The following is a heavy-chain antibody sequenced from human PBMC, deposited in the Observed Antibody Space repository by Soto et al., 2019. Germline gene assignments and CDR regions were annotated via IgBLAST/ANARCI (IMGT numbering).Heavy chain of an antibody. CDR3: ATDLIGGWLHPPTFDY. CDR2: FDPEDGET. D-gene: IGHD5-12*01. V-gene: IGHV1-24*01. Sequence: ASVKVSCEVSGYTLTELSMHWVRQAPGKGLEGMGGFDPEDGETIYAQKFQGRVTMTEDTSTDTAYMELSSLRSEDTAVYYCATDLIGGWLHPPTFDYWGQGTLVTFST. CDR1: GYTLTELS. J-gene: IGHJ4*02.